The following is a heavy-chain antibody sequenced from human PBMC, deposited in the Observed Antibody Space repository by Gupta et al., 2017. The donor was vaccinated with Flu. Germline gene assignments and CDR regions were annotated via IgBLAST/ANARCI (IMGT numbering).Heavy chain of an antibody. V-gene: IGHV3-21*01. CDR3: ARDPRAPYYYDSSGYHDAFDI. Sequence: EVQLVESGGGLVKPGGSLRLSCAASGFTFSSYSMTWVRQAPGKGLEWVSSISSSSSYIYYADSVKGRFTISRDNAKNSLYLQMNSLRAEDTAVYYCARDPRAPYYYDSSGYHDAFDIWGQGTMVTVSS. D-gene: IGHD3-22*01. CDR1: GFTFSSYS. CDR2: ISSSSSYI. J-gene: IGHJ3*02.